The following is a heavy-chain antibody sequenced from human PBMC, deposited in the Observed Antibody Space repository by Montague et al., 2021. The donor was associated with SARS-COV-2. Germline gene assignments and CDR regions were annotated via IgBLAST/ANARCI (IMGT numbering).Heavy chain of an antibody. CDR2: ITCTGAST. CDR1: GFTFSSYA. CDR3: ARAAQKQYVLLWFGELLHDAFDI. D-gene: IGHD3-10*01. J-gene: IGHJ3*02. V-gene: IGHV3-23*01. Sequence: SLRLSCAASGFTFSSYAMRWVRQAPGKGLEWVSAITCTGASTYYXDSVKGRFTISRDNSKNTLYLQMNSLRAEDTAVYYCARAAQKQYVLLWFGELLHDAFDIWGQGTMVTVSS.